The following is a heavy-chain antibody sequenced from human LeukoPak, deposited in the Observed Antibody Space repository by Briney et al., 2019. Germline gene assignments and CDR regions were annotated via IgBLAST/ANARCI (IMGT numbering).Heavy chain of an antibody. CDR3: ARDRGADSTGMDV. J-gene: IGHJ6*02. D-gene: IGHD2/OR15-2a*01. V-gene: IGHV1-18*01. CDR1: DYTFTSYG. Sequence: ASVTVSCKASDYTFTSYGFGWVRQAPGQGLEWMGWISTYNGNTNYAQKFRGRVTMTTDTSTSTAYMELRSLRSDDTAVYYCARDRGADSTGMDVWGQGTTVTVSS. CDR2: ISTYNGNT.